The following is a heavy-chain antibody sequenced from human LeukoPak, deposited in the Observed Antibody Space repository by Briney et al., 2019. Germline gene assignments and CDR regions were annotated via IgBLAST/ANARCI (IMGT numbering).Heavy chain of an antibody. Sequence: PGGSLRLSCSASGFIFSSYDMHWVRQAPGKGLEYVSAISRSRDGGITYYADSVKGRFAISRDDSKNTLYLQMSSLRAEDAAVYYCVAYSYAYTTSDYWGQGTLVTVSS. CDR1: GFIFSSYD. V-gene: IGHV3-64D*06. CDR3: VAYSYAYTTSDY. J-gene: IGHJ4*02. CDR2: ISRSRDGGIT. D-gene: IGHD3-16*01.